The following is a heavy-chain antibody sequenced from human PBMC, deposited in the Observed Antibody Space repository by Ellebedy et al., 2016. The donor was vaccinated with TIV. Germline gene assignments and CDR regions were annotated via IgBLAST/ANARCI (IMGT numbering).Heavy chain of an antibody. Sequence: AASVKVSCKVSGYTLTKLYIHWVRQPPGKGLEGMGGFDPKDNETIYAQSFQGSVTMTEDTSTDPAYMEMSSLRSEDTAVYYCATLWFGEYYHEAFDTWGQGTMVTVSS. V-gene: IGHV1-24*01. CDR3: ATLWFGEYYHEAFDT. CDR2: FDPKDNET. D-gene: IGHD3-10*01. J-gene: IGHJ3*02. CDR1: GYTLTKLY.